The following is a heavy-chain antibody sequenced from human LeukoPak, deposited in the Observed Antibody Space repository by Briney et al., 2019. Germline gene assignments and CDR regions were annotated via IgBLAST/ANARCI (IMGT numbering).Heavy chain of an antibody. D-gene: IGHD1-26*01. CDR3: ARHNSGTYSPGYYYYGLDV. CDR2: VYYSRST. CDR1: GGSISSYY. Sequence: SETLSLTCTVSGGSISSYYWSWIRQSPGKGLEWLGYVYYSRSTNYNPSLESRVTISVDTSKNRFSLKLSSVTAADTAVYFCARHNSGTYSPGYYYYGLDVWGQGTTVTVSS. J-gene: IGHJ6*02. V-gene: IGHV4-59*08.